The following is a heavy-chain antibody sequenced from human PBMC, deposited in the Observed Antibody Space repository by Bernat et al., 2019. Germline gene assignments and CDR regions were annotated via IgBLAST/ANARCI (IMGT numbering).Heavy chain of an antibody. CDR1: GFTFSSYW. D-gene: IGHD6-13*01. J-gene: IGHJ6*02. CDR2: INSDGSST. CDR3: ARAPSYSSSWYYYYYGMDV. Sequence: EVQLVESGGGLVQPGGSLRLSCAASGFTFSSYWMHWVRQAPGKGLVWVSRINSDGSSTSYADSVKGRFTISRDNAKNTLYLQMNSLRVEDTAVYYCARAPSYSSSWYYYYYGMDVWGQGTTVTVSS. V-gene: IGHV3-74*01.